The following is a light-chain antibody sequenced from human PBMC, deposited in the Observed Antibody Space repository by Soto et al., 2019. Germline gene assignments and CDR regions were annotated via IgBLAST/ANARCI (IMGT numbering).Light chain of an antibody. CDR3: SSYSRSSTSYV. J-gene: IGLJ1*01. CDR1: SSDVGGYNY. V-gene: IGLV2-14*01. CDR2: DVS. Sequence: QSALTQPASVSGSPGQSITISCTGTSSDVGGYNYVSWYQEHPGKAPKLIIYDVSDRPSGVSNRFSGSKSGNTASLTISGLQAEDEADYHCSSYSRSSTSYVFGTGTSSPS.